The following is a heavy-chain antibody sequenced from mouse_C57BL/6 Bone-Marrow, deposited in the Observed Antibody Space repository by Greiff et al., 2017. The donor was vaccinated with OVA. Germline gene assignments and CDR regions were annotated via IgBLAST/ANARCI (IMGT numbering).Heavy chain of an antibody. CDR3: ATGLSWFAY. D-gene: IGHD2-4*01. Sequence: VQLKESGPGLVGPSQSLSLTCTVPGFSLTRYGVYWVRQSPGKGLEWLGVLWGGGSTNYNAALKSRLSISKDNSKSQVFLKMNSLQTDDTAMYYCATGLSWFAYWGRGTLVTVSA. J-gene: IGHJ3*01. CDR2: LWGGGST. CDR1: GFSLTRYG. V-gene: IGHV2-6*01.